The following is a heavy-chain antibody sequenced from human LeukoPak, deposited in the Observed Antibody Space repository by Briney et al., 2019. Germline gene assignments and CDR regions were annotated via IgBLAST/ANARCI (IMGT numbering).Heavy chain of an antibody. J-gene: IGHJ4*02. V-gene: IGHV1-69*13. Sequence: ASVKVSCKASGGTFISYAISWVRQAPGQGLEWMGGIIPIFGTANYAQKFQGRVTITADESTSTAYMELSSLRSEDTAVYYCARDPTPGRYCGYVPYFDYWGQGTLVTVSS. CDR1: GGTFISYA. CDR3: ARDPTPGRYCGYVPYFDY. D-gene: IGHD5-12*01. CDR2: IIPIFGTA.